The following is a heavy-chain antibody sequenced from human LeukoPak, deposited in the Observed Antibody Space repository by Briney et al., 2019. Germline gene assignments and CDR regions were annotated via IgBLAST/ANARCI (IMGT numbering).Heavy chain of an antibody. D-gene: IGHD2-2*01. CDR3: ARVSSTSCCDAFDI. Sequence: GASVKVSCKASGGTFSSYAISWVRQAPGQGLEWMGRIIPIFGTANYAQKFQGRVTITTDESTSTAYMELSSLRSEDTAVYYCARVSSTSCCDAFDIWGQGTMVTVSS. CDR2: IIPIFGTA. CDR1: GGTFSSYA. V-gene: IGHV1-69*05. J-gene: IGHJ3*02.